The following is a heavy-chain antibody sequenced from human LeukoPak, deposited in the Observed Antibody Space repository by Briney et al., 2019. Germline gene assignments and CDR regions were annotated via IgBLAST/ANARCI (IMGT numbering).Heavy chain of an antibody. D-gene: IGHD1-26*01. V-gene: IGHV3-30*03. Sequence: GGSLRLSCAASGFTFSSYGMHWVRQAPGKGLEWVAVISYDGSNKYYADSVKGRFTISRDNAKNSLYLQMNSLRAGDTAVYYCASLFGAPPAYYYYGMDVWGQGTTVTVSS. CDR3: ASLFGAPPAYYYYGMDV. CDR1: GFTFSSYG. J-gene: IGHJ6*02. CDR2: ISYDGSNK.